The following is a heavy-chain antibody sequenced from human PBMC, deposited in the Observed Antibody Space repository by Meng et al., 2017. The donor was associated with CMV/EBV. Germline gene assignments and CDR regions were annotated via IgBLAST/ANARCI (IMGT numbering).Heavy chain of an antibody. CDR1: GGTCSSYA. Sequence: VPLVLSGAEVKKPGSSVKVSCKASGGTCSSYAISWVRQAPGQGLEWMGGIIPIFGTANYAQKFQGRVTITADESTSTAYMELSSLRSEDTAVYYCARIYDSSGYYNYYFDYWGQGTLVTVSS. J-gene: IGHJ4*02. CDR2: IIPIFGTA. D-gene: IGHD3-22*01. V-gene: IGHV1-69*12. CDR3: ARIYDSSGYYNYYFDY.